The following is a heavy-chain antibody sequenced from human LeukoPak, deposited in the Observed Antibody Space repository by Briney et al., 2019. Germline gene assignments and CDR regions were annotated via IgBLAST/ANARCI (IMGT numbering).Heavy chain of an antibody. J-gene: IGHJ4*02. CDR2: ISSSGSTI. V-gene: IGHV3-48*03. D-gene: IGHD5-18*01. CDR1: GFTFSSYE. Sequence: GGSLRLSCAASGFTFSSYEMNWVRQAPGKGLEWVSYISSSGSTIYYADSVKGRFTISRDNAKNSLYLQMNSLRAEDTAVYYCAKVRIQLWSDFDYWGQGTLVTVSS. CDR3: AKVRIQLWSDFDY.